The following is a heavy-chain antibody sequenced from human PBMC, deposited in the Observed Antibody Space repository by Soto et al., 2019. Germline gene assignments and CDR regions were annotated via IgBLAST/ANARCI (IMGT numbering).Heavy chain of an antibody. CDR3: AAVPSSSHYYYGMDV. CDR1: GFTFTSSA. CDR2: IVVGSGNT. Sequence: SVKVSCKASGFTFTSSAVQWVRQARGQRLEWIGWIVVGSGNTNYAQKFEERVTITRDMSTSTAYMELSSLRSEDTAVYYCAAVPSSSHYYYGMDVWGQGTTVTVSS. J-gene: IGHJ6*02. V-gene: IGHV1-58*01. D-gene: IGHD6-6*01.